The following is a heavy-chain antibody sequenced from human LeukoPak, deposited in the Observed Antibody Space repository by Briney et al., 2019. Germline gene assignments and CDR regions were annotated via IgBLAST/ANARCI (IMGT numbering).Heavy chain of an antibody. D-gene: IGHD3-3*01. J-gene: IGHJ3*02. Sequence: SETLSLTCTVSGGSISSYYWSWIRQPPGKGLEWIGYIYYSGSTNYNPSLKSRVTISVDTSKNQFSLKLSSVTAADTAVYYCARDSTQSYYDFWSGYNSRPDAFDIWGQGTMVTVSS. CDR2: IYYSGST. CDR3: ARDSTQSYYDFWSGYNSRPDAFDI. CDR1: GGSISSYY. V-gene: IGHV4-59*01.